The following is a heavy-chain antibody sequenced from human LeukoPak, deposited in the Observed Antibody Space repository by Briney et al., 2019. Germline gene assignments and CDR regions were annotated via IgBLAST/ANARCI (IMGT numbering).Heavy chain of an antibody. CDR1: GYTFTSYD. J-gene: IGHJ6*02. D-gene: IGHD6-13*01. CDR3: ARSHSSSWYSSSYYYGMDV. Sequence: ASVKVSCKASGYTFTSYDINWVRQATGQGLEWMGWMNPNSGNTGYAQKFQGRVTMTRNTSISTAYMELNSLRSEDTAVYYCARSHSSSWYSSSYYYGMDVWGQGTTVTVPS. CDR2: MNPNSGNT. V-gene: IGHV1-8*01.